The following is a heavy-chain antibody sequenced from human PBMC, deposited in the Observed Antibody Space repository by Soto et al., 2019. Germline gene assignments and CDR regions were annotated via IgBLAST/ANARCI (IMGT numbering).Heavy chain of an antibody. CDR1: GYAFTSYG. CDR2: ISAYNGNT. J-gene: IGHJ4*02. D-gene: IGHD2-21*02. Sequence: ASVKVSCKASGYAFTSYGISWLLQAPGQGLEWMGWISAYNGNTNYAQKLQGRVTMTTDTSTSTAYMELRSLRSDDTAVYYCARGWGSVVTSFACDYWGQGTLVTVSS. CDR3: ARGWGSVVTSFACDY. V-gene: IGHV1-18*01.